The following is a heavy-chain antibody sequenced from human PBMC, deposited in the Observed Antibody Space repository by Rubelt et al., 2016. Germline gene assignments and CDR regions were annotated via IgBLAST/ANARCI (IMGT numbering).Heavy chain of an antibody. CDR2: INPNNAGT. CDR3: VREGATWYEDF. D-gene: IGHD6-13*01. Sequence: QVQLVQSGAEVKKPGSSVKVSCKASGGTFSSYAISWVRQAPGQGLEWMGRINPNNAGTNYAQKFQGRVTMTRDTSISTAFMELNRLRSDDTAVYYCVREGATWYEDFWGQGTLVTVSS. V-gene: IGHV1-2*06. CDR1: GGTFSSYA. J-gene: IGHJ4*02.